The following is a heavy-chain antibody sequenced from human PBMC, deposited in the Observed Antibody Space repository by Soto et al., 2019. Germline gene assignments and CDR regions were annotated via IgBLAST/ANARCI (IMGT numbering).Heavy chain of an antibody. CDR1: GFTFSSYA. Sequence: EVRLLESGGGLVQPGGSLRLSCAASGFTFSSYAMSWVRQAPGKGLEWVSAISGSGGSTYYADSVKGRFTISRDNSKNTLYLQINSLRAEHTAVYYWAQSLAVAGTGSVPDIDYWGQGTLVTVSS. J-gene: IGHJ4*02. CDR3: AQSLAVAGTGSVPDIDY. D-gene: IGHD6-19*01. V-gene: IGHV3-23*01. CDR2: ISGSGGST.